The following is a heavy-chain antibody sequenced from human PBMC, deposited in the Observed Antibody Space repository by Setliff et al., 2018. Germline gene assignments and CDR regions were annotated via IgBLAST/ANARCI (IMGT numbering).Heavy chain of an antibody. Sequence: SGPTLVNPTQTLTLTCTFSGFPLSTSGVGVGWIRQPPGKALEWLALIYWDDDKRYSPSLKSRLTITKDTSKNQVVLTMTNMDPVDTATYYCAHMSSGYYHTFLFDYWGQGTLVTVSS. J-gene: IGHJ4*02. CDR3: AHMSSGYYHTFLFDY. CDR2: IYWDDDK. V-gene: IGHV2-5*02. D-gene: IGHD3-22*01. CDR1: GFPLSTSGVG.